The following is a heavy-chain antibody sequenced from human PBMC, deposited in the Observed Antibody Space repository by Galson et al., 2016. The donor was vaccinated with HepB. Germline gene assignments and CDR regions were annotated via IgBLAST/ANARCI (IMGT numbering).Heavy chain of an antibody. CDR2: IYHTGRT. V-gene: IGHV4-34*01. CDR3: ARGTLWGNSREALVY. CDR1: GGSFSGFY. Sequence: ETLSLTCAVSGGSFSGFYWSWIRQVPGKGLEWVGEIYHTGRTNYNPSLTSRITISIDSSKKHFSLKLTSVTAADTAVYYCARGTLWGNSREALVYWGQGTPVTVTS. J-gene: IGHJ4*02. D-gene: IGHD3-16*02.